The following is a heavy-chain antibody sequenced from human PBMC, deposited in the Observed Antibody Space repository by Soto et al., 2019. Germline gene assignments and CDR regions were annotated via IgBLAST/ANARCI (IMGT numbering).Heavy chain of an antibody. CDR1: GFTFSSYG. J-gene: IGHJ3*02. CDR3: ATGQYYYDRSGYPGAFDI. Sequence: GGSLRLSCAASGFTFSSYGMHWVRQAPGKGLEWVAVRWYDGSNKYYADSVKGRFTISRDNAKNSLYLQMNSLRAEDTPVYYSATGQYYYDRSGYPGAFDIWGQGTMVTVSS. CDR2: RWYDGSNK. D-gene: IGHD3-22*01. V-gene: IGHV3-33*03.